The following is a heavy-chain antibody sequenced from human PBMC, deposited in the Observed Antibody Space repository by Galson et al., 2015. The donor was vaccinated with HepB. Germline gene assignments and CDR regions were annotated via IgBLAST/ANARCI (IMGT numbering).Heavy chain of an antibody. V-gene: IGHV3-21*01. Sequence: SLRLSCAASGFTFSSYSMNWVRQAPGKGLEWVSSISSSSSYIYYADSVKGRFTISRDNAKNSLYLQMNSLRAEDTAVYYCARVGRQWLDAAPEYFQHWGQGTLVTVSS. J-gene: IGHJ1*01. CDR3: ARVGRQWLDAAPEYFQH. CDR1: GFTFSSYS. D-gene: IGHD6-19*01. CDR2: ISSSSSYI.